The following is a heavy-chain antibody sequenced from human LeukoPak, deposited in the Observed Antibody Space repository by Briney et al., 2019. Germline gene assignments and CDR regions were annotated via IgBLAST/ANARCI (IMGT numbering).Heavy chain of an antibody. CDR3: AKDTAPGSKVGATEYFDY. D-gene: IGHD1-26*01. CDR2: IRYDGSNK. Sequence: GGSLRLSCAASGFTFSSYGMHWVRQAPGKGLEWVAFIRYDGSNKYYADSVKGRFTISRDNSKNTLYLQMNSLRAEDTAVYYCAKDTAPGSKVGATEYFDYWGQGTLVTVFS. J-gene: IGHJ4*01. CDR1: GFTFSSYG. V-gene: IGHV3-30*02.